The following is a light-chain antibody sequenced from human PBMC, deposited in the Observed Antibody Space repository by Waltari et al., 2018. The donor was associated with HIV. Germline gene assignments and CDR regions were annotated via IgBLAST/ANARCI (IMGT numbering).Light chain of an antibody. J-gene: IGLJ3*02. CDR1: SYNHGAGYD. CDR2: GDS. CDR3: QSYDSSLSGFWV. Sequence: QSVLTQPPSVSGAPGQRVTISCTGNSYNHGAGYDVHGYQQPPGIAPKLLIYGDSNRPSGVPDRFSGSKSGTSASLAITGLQAEDEADYYCQSYDSSLSGFWVFGGGTKLTVL. V-gene: IGLV1-40*01.